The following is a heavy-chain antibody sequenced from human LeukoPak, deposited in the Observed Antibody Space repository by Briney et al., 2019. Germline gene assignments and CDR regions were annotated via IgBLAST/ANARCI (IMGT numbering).Heavy chain of an antibody. CDR3: ARASPVLRFLEWLASFDY. D-gene: IGHD3-3*01. Sequence: PSETLSLTCAVYGGSFSGYYWSWIRQPPGKGLEWIGEINQSGSTNYNPSLKSRVTISVDTSKNQFSLKLSSVTAADTAVYYCARASPVLRFLEWLASFDYWGQGTLVTVSS. J-gene: IGHJ4*02. CDR2: INQSGST. CDR1: GGSFSGYY. V-gene: IGHV4-34*01.